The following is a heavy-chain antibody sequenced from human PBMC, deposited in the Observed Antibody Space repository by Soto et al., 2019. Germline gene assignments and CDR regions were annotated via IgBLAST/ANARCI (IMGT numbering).Heavy chain of an antibody. D-gene: IGHD1-1*01. CDR2: FSGGSGTT. CDR3: AKWNGYGDY. Sequence: EVQLLESGGGLVQPGGSLRLSCEASGFSLSTYGVTWVRQATGKGLEWVSGFSGGSGTTHYADSVKGRFSITRDNSKNTAHLEMNGLRVEDTASYYCAKWNGYGDYWGQGILVTVSS. V-gene: IGHV3-23*01. J-gene: IGHJ4*02. CDR1: GFSLSTYG.